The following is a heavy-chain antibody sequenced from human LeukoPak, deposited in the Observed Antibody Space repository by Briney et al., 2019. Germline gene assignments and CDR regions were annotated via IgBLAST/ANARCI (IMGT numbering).Heavy chain of an antibody. V-gene: IGHV4-4*09. CDR3: ARHIGGRHYMDV. Sequence: SETLSLTCTVSGGSISSYYWSWIRHPPGKGLEWIGYIYTSGSTNYNPSLKSRVTISVDTSKNQFSLKLSSVTAADTAVYYCARHIGGRHYMDVWGKGTTVTVSS. D-gene: IGHD2-21*01. J-gene: IGHJ6*03. CDR2: IYTSGST. CDR1: GGSISSYY.